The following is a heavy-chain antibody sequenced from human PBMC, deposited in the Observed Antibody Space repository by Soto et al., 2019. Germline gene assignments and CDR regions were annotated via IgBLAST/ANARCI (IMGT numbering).Heavy chain of an antibody. V-gene: IGHV5-10-1*01. CDR2: IDPSDSQT. CDR1: GYSFAGYW. D-gene: IGHD2-8*01. J-gene: IGHJ5*02. CDR3: ARRLVDSSQFCMSADWFGP. Sequence: PGESLKISCKGSGYSFAGYWITWVRQTPRKGLEWMGRIDPSDSQTYYSPSFRGHVTISVDKSITTAFLQWNSLKASDTAMYFCARRLVDSSQFCMSADWFGPWGRGTLVTVSS.